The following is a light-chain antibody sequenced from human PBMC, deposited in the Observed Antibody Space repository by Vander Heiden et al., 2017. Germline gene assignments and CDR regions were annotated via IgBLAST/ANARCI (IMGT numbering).Light chain of an antibody. J-gene: IGLJ2*01. CDR1: SSNIGSNT. CDR2: SNN. Sequence: QSVLTQPPPASGTPGQRVPISCSGSSSNIGSNTVNWYQQPPGTAPKLLIYSNNQRPSGVPDRFSGSKSGTSASLAISGLQSEDEADYYCAAWDDSLNGVVFGGGTKLTVL. V-gene: IGLV1-44*01. CDR3: AAWDDSLNGVV.